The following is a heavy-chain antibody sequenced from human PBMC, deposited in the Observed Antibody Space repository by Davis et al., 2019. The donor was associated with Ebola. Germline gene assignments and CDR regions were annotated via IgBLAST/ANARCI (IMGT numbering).Heavy chain of an antibody. CDR1: GGSISSSNW. J-gene: IGHJ5*02. CDR3: ARLYYDFWSGYYIANWFDP. Sequence: SETLSLTCAVSGGSISSSNWWRWVRQPPGKGLEWIGSIYYSGSTYYNPSLKSRVTISVDTSKNQFSLKLSSVTAADTAVYYCARLYYDFWSGYYIANWFDPWGQGTLVTVSS. CDR2: IYYSGST. D-gene: IGHD3-3*01. V-gene: IGHV4-39*01.